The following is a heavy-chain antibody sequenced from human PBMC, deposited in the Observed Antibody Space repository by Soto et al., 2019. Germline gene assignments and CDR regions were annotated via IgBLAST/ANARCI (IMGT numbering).Heavy chain of an antibody. D-gene: IGHD2-2*01. J-gene: IGHJ6*02. CDR3: VFGDCTSSSCSYYFYGLDV. CDR2: ILPIFGSP. Sequence: SVKVSCKASGGNFRRYAISWVRQAPGQGLEWMGGILPIFGSPSHAQKFRDRVTITADESTSTAYLELTSLTSEDTAIYYCVFGDCTSSSCSYYFYGLDVWGQGTTVTVSS. V-gene: IGHV1-69*13. CDR1: GGNFRRYA.